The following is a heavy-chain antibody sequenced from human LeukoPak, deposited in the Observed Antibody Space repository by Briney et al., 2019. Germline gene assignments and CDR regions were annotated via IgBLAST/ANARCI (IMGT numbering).Heavy chain of an antibody. CDR2: ISWNSGSI. Sequence: PGRSLRLSCVASRFTFSSYAMHWLRQAPGSGLAGVSGISWNSGSIGYADSVKGRFTISRYNAKNSLYMQMNSLRAEDMALYYCAKAGHRLVKGYYFDYWGQGTLVTVSS. V-gene: IGHV3-9*03. D-gene: IGHD6-6*01. CDR3: AKAGHRLVKGYYFDY. CDR1: RFTFSSYA. J-gene: IGHJ4*02.